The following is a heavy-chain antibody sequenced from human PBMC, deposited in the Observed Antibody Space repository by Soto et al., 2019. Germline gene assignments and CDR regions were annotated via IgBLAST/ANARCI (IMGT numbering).Heavy chain of an antibody. CDR1: GGSISSYY. V-gene: IGHV4-59*12. J-gene: IGHJ5*02. D-gene: IGHD1-7*01. CDR3: GREGGETWDYEAS. CDR2: IYYSGST. Sequence: SETLSLTCTVSGGSISSYYWSWIRQPPGKGLEWIGYIYYSGSTHYNPSLKSRVTVSVDTSRNQFFLTLRSVSAADSAVYHCGREGGETWDYEASWGQGTPVTVSS.